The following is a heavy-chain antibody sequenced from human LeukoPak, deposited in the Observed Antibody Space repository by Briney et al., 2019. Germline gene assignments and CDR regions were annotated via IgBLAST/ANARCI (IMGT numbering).Heavy chain of an antibody. V-gene: IGHV4-34*01. CDR3: AGGVGNIDY. D-gene: IGHD2/OR15-2a*01. CDR1: GGSFSGYY. CDR2: INHSGST. J-gene: IGHJ4*02. Sequence: SETLSLTCAVYGGSFSGYYWSWIRQPPGKGLEWIGEINHSGSTNYNPSRKSRVTISVDTSKNQFSLKLSSVTAADTAVYYCAGGVGNIDYWGQGTLVTVSS.